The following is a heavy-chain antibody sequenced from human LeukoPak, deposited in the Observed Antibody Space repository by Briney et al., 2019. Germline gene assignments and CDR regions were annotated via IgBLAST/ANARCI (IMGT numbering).Heavy chain of an antibody. CDR3: ATGFGLRFLEWLLPTDDY. J-gene: IGHJ4*02. D-gene: IGHD3-3*01. V-gene: IGHV1-24*01. CDR2: FDPEDGET. Sequence: ASVKVSCKVSGYTLTELSMHWVRQAPGKGLEWMGGFDPEDGETIYAQKFQGRVTMTEDTSTDTAYMELSSLRSEDTAVYYCATGFGLRFLEWLLPTDDYWGQGTLVTVSS. CDR1: GYTLTELS.